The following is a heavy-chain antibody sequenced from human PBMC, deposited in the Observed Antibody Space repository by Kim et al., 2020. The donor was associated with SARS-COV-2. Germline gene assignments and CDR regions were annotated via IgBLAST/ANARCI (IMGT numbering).Heavy chain of an antibody. J-gene: IGHJ6*02. D-gene: IGHD5-12*01. CDR2: IIPIFGTA. Sequence: SVKVSCKASGGTFSSYAISWVRQAPGQGLEWMGGIIPIFGTANYAQKFQGRVTITADESTSTAYMELSSLRSEDTAVYYCARVLGIVATTPYYYGMDVWGQGTTVTVSS. CDR1: GGTFSSYA. V-gene: IGHV1-69*13. CDR3: ARVLGIVATTPYYYGMDV.